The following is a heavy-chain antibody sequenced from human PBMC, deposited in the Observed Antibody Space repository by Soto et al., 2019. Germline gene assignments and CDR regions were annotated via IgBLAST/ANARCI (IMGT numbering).Heavy chain of an antibody. CDR1: GFSLSTSGVA. CDR3: AHMLTGTGGHFDH. D-gene: IGHD2-8*02. Sequence: DSGPTLLNPTQTLTLTCSFSGFSLSTSGVAVGWIRQPPEKALEWLALIFCDDDRRYSPSLKSRLTITKDTSKNQVVLTLTNMDHVDTATYYCAHMLTGTGGHFDHWGQGTLVTVSS. V-gene: IGHV2-5*02. CDR2: IFCDDDR. J-gene: IGHJ4*02.